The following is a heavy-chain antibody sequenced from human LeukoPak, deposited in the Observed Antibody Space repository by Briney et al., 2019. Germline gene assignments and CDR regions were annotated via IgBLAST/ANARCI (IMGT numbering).Heavy chain of an antibody. CDR2: IYYSGST. CDR3: ARGDIVVVVAAKEYSRQAGFFDP. D-gene: IGHD2-15*01. CDR1: GGSISSSSYY. J-gene: IGHJ5*02. V-gene: IGHV4-39*07. Sequence: PSETLSLTCTVSGGSISSSSYYWGWIRQPPGKGLEWIGSIYYSGSTNYNPSLKSRVTISVDTSKNQFSLKLSSVTAADTAVYYCARGDIVVVVAAKEYSRQAGFFDPWGQGTLVTVSS.